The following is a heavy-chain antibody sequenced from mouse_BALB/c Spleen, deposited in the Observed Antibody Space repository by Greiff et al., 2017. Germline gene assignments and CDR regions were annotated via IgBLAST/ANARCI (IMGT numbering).Heavy chain of an antibody. Sequence: EVKLMESGGGLVKPGGSLKLSCAASGFTFSSYTMSWVRQTPEKRLEWVATISSGGSYTYYPDSVKGRFTISRDNAKNTLYLQMSSLKSEDTAMYYCTRDGGPYFDYWGQGTTLTVSS. CDR1: GFTFSSYT. CDR2: ISSGGSYT. J-gene: IGHJ2*01. V-gene: IGHV5-6-4*01. CDR3: TRDGGPYFDY.